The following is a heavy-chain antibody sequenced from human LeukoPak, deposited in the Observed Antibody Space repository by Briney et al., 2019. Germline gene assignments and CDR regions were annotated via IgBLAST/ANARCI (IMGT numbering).Heavy chain of an antibody. CDR1: GFAVSSKY. Sequence: GGSLRLSCVASGFAVSSKYMSWIRQAPGKGLEWVSVIYTGGSTHYPDSVMGRFTISRDDSKNTVSLQMNSLRAEDTAVYYCARNLGTLATGGVALDIWGQGTVTVAS. J-gene: IGHJ3*02. V-gene: IGHV3-66*01. CDR2: IYTGGST. D-gene: IGHD1-14*01. CDR3: ARNLGTLATGGVALDI.